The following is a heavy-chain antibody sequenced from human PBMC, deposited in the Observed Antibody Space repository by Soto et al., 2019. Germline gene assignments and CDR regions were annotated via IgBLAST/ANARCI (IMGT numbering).Heavy chain of an antibody. CDR3: ARKEMSIAGGIDP. CDR1: GGSFSGYY. CDR2: INHSGST. Sequence: SETLSLTCAVYGGSFSGYYWSWIRQPPGKGLEWIGEINHSGSTNYNPSLKSRVTISVDTSKNQFSLKLSSVTAADTAVYYCARKEMSIAGGIDPWGQGTLVTVSS. J-gene: IGHJ5*02. V-gene: IGHV4-34*01. D-gene: IGHD6-6*01.